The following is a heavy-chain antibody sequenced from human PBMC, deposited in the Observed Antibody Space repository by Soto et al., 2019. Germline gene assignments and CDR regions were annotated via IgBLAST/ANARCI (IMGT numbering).Heavy chain of an antibody. CDR3: STSVYCSTTTCYYYYGMDV. Sequence: QVQLVQSGAEVKKPGSSVKVSCKASGGTFRSYSINWVRQAPGQGLEWMGGIIPIFGTATYAQKFQGRVTITADDSASTAYMELRSLTSEDTALYYCSTSVYCSTTTCYYYYGMDVWGQGTTVTVSS. CDR2: IIPIFGTA. J-gene: IGHJ6*02. CDR1: GGTFRSYS. V-gene: IGHV1-69*01. D-gene: IGHD2-2*01.